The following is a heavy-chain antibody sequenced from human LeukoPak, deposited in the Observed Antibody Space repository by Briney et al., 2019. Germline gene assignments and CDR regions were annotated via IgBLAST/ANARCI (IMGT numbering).Heavy chain of an antibody. CDR3: ARDQSIAARQYYFDS. J-gene: IGHJ4*02. CDR2: IIPIFGTA. Sequence: SVKVSCKASGGTFRSYGISWVRQAPGQGLEWMGGIIPIFGTASYPQSFQGRLSITTDESTSTAYMELRSLRSEDTAVYYCARDQSIAARQYYFDSWGQGTLVTVSS. CDR1: GGTFRSYG. V-gene: IGHV1-69*05. D-gene: IGHD6-6*01.